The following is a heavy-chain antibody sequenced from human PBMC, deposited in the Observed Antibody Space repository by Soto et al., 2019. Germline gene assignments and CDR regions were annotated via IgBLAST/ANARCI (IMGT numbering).Heavy chain of an antibody. CDR2: ISGSGGST. Sequence: GGSLRLSCAASGFTFSSYAMSWVRQAPGKGLEWVSAISGSGGSTYYADSVKGRFTISRDNSKNTLYLQMNSLRAEDTAVYYCATTITMIVVATTHYFDYWRQGTLVTVSS. J-gene: IGHJ4*02. CDR1: GFTFSSYA. CDR3: ATTITMIVVATTHYFDY. V-gene: IGHV3-23*01. D-gene: IGHD3-22*01.